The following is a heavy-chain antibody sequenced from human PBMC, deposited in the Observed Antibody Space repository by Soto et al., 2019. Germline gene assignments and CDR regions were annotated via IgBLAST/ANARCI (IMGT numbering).Heavy chain of an antibody. Sequence: PGGSLRLSCAASGFTFSSYAMNWVRQAPGKGLEWVSIISGSGGTTYYADSVKGRFTISRDNSKNTLYLQMNSLRAEDTAVYYCAKNPVKDIVVVVAVPWFDPWGQGTLVTVSS. CDR1: GFTFSSYA. V-gene: IGHV3-23*01. D-gene: IGHD2-15*01. J-gene: IGHJ5*02. CDR3: AKNPVKDIVVVVAVPWFDP. CDR2: ISGSGGTT.